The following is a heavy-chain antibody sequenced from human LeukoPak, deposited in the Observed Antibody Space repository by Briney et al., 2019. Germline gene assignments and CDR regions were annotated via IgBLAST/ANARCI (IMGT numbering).Heavy chain of an antibody. D-gene: IGHD2-15*01. V-gene: IGHV3-48*03. CDR2: ISSSGSTI. Sequence: PGGSLRLSCAASGFTFSSYTMNWVRQAPGKGLEWVSYISSSGSTIYYADSVKGRFTISRDNAKNSLYLQMNSLRAEDTAVYYCARAPRYPNGNYYYYYMDVWGKGTTVTVSS. J-gene: IGHJ6*03. CDR1: GFTFSSYT. CDR3: ARAPRYPNGNYYYYYMDV.